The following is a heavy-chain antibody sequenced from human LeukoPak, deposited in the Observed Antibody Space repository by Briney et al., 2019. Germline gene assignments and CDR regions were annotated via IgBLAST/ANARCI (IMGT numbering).Heavy chain of an antibody. CDR1: GFTFSSYS. D-gene: IGHD3-16*02. V-gene: IGHV3-21*01. Sequence: GGSLRLSCAASGFTFSSYSMNWVRQAPGKGLEWVSSISSSSSYIYYADSVKGRFTISRDNAKNSLYLQMNSLRAEDTAVYYCARDLSSDYVWGSYRSPYYFDYWGQGTLVTVSS. CDR3: ARDLSSDYVWGSYRSPYYFDY. CDR2: ISSSSSYI. J-gene: IGHJ4*02.